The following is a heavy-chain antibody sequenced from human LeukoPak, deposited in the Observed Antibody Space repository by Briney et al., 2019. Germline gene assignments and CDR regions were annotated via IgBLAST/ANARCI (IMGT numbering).Heavy chain of an antibody. Sequence: PSETLSLTCTVSGGSISSYYWSWIRQPPGKGLEWIGYIYYSGSTNYNPSLKSRVTMSVDTSKNQFSLKLSSVTAADTAVYYCARGAYCSSTSCYLGYYYYYMDVWGKGTTVTVSS. CDR1: GGSISSYY. V-gene: IGHV4-59*12. CDR3: ARGAYCSSTSCYLGYYYYYMDV. D-gene: IGHD2-2*01. CDR2: IYYSGST. J-gene: IGHJ6*03.